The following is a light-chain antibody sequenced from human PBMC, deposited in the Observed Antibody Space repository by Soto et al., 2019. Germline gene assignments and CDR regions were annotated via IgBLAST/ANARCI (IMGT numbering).Light chain of an antibody. CDR1: QSISNY. CDR3: QQSFSNPLT. CDR2: AAS. J-gene: IGKJ4*01. V-gene: IGKV1-39*01. Sequence: DIQMTQSPSSLSASVGDRVTITCRASQSISNYVNWYQQKPGKAPKLLIYAASSLQIGVPSRFSGSGSGTDFTLTISSLQPEDFASYHCQQSFSNPLTFGGGTKVEIK.